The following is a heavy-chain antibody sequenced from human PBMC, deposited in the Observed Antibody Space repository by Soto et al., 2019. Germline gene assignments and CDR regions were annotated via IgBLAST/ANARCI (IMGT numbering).Heavy chain of an antibody. CDR3: ASSWGRGGFWI. CDR2: ISYYGSNK. V-gene: IGHV3-30-3*01. CDR1: GFTFSSYA. J-gene: IGHJ3*02. Sequence: QVQLVESGGGVVQPGRSLRLSCAASGFTFSSYAMHWVRQAPGKGLEWVAVISYYGSNKYYADSVKGRFTISRDNSKNTRDLQMNSLRAEDTAVYYCASSWGRGGFWIWGQGTMVTVSS. D-gene: IGHD3-16*01.